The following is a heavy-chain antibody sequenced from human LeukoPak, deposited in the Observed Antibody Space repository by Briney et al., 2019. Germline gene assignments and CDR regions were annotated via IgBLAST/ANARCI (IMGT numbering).Heavy chain of an antibody. CDR1: GFTFSSYS. D-gene: IGHD6-6*01. CDR3: ARDRFKQLGSYYYNMDV. Sequence: GGSLRLSCAASGFTFSSYSMNWVRQAPGKGLEWVSSISSSSSYIYYADSVKGRFTISRDNAKNSLYLQMNSLRAEDTAVYYCARDRFKQLGSYYYNMDVWGKGTTVTVSS. CDR2: ISSSSSYI. J-gene: IGHJ6*03. V-gene: IGHV3-21*01.